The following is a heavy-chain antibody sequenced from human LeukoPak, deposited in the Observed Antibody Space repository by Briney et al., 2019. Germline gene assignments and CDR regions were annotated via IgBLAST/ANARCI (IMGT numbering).Heavy chain of an antibody. V-gene: IGHV1-3*01. J-gene: IGHJ4*02. CDR1: GYTFTSYA. Sequence: ASVTVSCTASGYTFTSYAMHWVRQAPGQRLEWMGWINAGNGNTKYSQKFQGRVTITRDTSASTAYMELSSLRSEDTAVYYCARAKDPSGSYYVGFDYWGQGTLVTVSS. CDR3: ARAKDPSGSYYVGFDY. D-gene: IGHD1-26*01. CDR2: INAGNGNT.